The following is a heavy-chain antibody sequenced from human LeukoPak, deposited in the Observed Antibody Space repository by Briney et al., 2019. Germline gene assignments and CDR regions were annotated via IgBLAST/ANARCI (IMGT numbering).Heavy chain of an antibody. CDR2: IYYSGST. CDR1: GGSISSHY. J-gene: IGHJ5*02. V-gene: IGHV4-59*11. CDR3: ARGPYGSGHNWFDP. D-gene: IGHD3-10*01. Sequence: SETLSLTCTVSGGSISSHYWSWIRQPPGRGLEWIGYIYYSGSTNYNPSLKSRVTISVDTSKNQFSLKLSSVTAADTAVYYCARGPYGSGHNWFDPWGQGTLVTVSS.